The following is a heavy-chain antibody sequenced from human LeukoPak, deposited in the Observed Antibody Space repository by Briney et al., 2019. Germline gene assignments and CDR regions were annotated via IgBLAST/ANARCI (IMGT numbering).Heavy chain of an antibody. CDR3: ARDRGLLLPVDY. CDR2: INTGGGST. CDR1: GFTFSSYA. J-gene: IGHJ4*02. D-gene: IGHD2-15*01. V-gene: IGHV3-23*01. Sequence: GGSLRLSCAASGFTFSSYAMSWVRQAPGKGLEWVSSINTGGGSTYYADSVKGRFTISRDNSKNTLYLQMNSLRAEDTAVYYCARDRGLLLPVDYWGQGTLVTVSS.